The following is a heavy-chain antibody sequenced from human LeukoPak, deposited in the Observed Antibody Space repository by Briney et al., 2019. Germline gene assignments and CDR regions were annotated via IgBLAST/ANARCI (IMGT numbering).Heavy chain of an antibody. D-gene: IGHD3-3*01. V-gene: IGHV1-8*01. CDR1: GYTFTSYD. J-gene: IGHJ5*02. CDR3: ARARQPFIFGVVINWFDP. CDR2: MNPNSGNT. Sequence: ASVKVSCKASGYTFTSYDINWVRQATGQGLEWMGWMNPNSGNTGYAQKFRGRVTMTRNTSISTAYMELSSLRSEDTAVYYCARARQPFIFGVVINWFDPWGQGTLVTVSS.